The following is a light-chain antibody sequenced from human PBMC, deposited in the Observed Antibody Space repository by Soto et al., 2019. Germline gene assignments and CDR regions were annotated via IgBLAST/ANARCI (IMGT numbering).Light chain of an antibody. CDR2: WAS. CDR3: HQYYSIPHT. CDR1: QSVLYSSSNKNR. Sequence: DIVMTQSPDSLAVSLGERATIDCKSSQSVLYSSSNKNRLARYQQKPGQPPKLLIYWASTRESGVPDRFSGSGSGTDFTLTISSLQAEDVAVYYCHQYYSIPHTCGQGTKLEIK. J-gene: IGKJ2*01. V-gene: IGKV4-1*01.